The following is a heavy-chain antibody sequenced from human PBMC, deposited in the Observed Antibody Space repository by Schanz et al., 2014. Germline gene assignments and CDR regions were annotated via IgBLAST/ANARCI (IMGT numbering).Heavy chain of an antibody. CDR2: INPSGGST. CDR3: ARGPSTGAFDI. V-gene: IGHV1-46*03. Sequence: QVQLVQSGAEVKKPGASVKVSCKASGYTFTSYYMHWVRQAPGQGLEWMGIINPSGGSTSYAQKFRGRVTMTRDTSTSTVYMELSSLRSEDTAVYFCARGPSTGAFDIWGQGTMVTVSS. J-gene: IGHJ3*02. CDR1: GYTFTSYY.